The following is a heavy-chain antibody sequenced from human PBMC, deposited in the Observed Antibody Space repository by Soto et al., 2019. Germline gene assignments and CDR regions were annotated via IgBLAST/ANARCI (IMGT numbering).Heavy chain of an antibody. J-gene: IGHJ4*02. Sequence: SETLSLTCAVYGGSFSGYYWSWIRQPPGKGLEWIGEINHSGSTNYNPSLKSRVTISVDTSKNQFSLKLSSVTAADTAVYYCARGDFWSGYVPFDYWGQGTLVTVSS. CDR2: INHSGST. V-gene: IGHV4-34*01. CDR1: GGSFSGYY. CDR3: ARGDFWSGYVPFDY. D-gene: IGHD3-3*01.